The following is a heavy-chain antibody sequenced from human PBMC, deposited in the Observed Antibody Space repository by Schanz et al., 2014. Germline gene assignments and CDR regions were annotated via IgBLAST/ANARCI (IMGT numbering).Heavy chain of an antibody. V-gene: IGHV3-23*03. CDR1: GFSFSSYA. CDR3: AKNQYDDVDLSSFYFDF. J-gene: IGHJ4*02. CDR2: FVHPGGST. Sequence: VQLVESGGGLVQPGGSLRLSCATSGFSFSSYAINWVRQAPGKGLEWVSFVHPGGSTYYPDSVKGRFTISRDSSKNTLYLQMNSLRPEDTAIYYCAKNQYDDVDLSSFYFDFWGQGTLVTVSS. D-gene: IGHD3-10*02.